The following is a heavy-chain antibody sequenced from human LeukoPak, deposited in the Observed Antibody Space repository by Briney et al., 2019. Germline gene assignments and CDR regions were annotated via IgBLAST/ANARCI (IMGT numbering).Heavy chain of an antibody. CDR3: ARGTLKAAATDFDY. CDR2: IWYDASNK. D-gene: IGHD6-13*01. CDR1: GSTFSSFG. J-gene: IGHJ4*02. Sequence: GGSLRLSCAASGSTFSSFGMHWVRRAPGKGLEWVAVIWYDASNKYYADSVKGRFTISRDNAKNSLYLQMNSLRAEDTALYYCARGTLKAAATDFDYWGQGTLVTVSS. V-gene: IGHV3-33*01.